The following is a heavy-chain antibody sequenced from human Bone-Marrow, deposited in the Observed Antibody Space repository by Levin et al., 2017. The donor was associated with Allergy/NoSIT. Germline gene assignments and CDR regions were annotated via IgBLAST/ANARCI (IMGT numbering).Heavy chain of an antibody. J-gene: IGHJ4*02. CDR1: GFTFTNYT. CDR3: ARHPLYDFWSGYYFDL. Sequence: GGSLRLSCAASGFTFTNYTFNWVRQAPGKGLEWVSSISTSGDYIYYLDSMKGRFSISRDNAKNSLYLQINSLRAEDTAIYYCARHPLYDFWSGYYFDLWGQGTLVTVSS. D-gene: IGHD3-3*01. CDR2: ISTSGDYI. V-gene: IGHV3-21*01.